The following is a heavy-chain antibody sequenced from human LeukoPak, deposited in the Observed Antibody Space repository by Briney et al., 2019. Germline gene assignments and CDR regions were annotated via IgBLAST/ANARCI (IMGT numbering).Heavy chain of an antibody. V-gene: IGHV4-34*01. CDR2: INHSGST. J-gene: IGHJ4*02. CDR1: GGSFSGYY. CDR3: ARGGTYYDFWSGEYYFDY. Sequence: SETLSLTCAVYGGSFSGYYWSWIRQPPGKGLEWVGEINHSGSTNYNPSLKSRVTISVDTSKNQLSLKLSSVTAADTAVYYCARGGTYYDFWSGEYYFDYWGQGTLVTVSS. D-gene: IGHD3-3*01.